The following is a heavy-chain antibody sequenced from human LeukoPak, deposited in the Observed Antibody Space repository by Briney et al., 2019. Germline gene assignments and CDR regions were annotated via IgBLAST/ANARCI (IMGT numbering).Heavy chain of an antibody. CDR2: ISGSGGST. Sequence: GGSLRLSCGVSGFDFSDFTMHWVRQAPGKGLEWVSAISGSGGSTYYADSVKGRFTISRDNSKNTLYLQMNSLRAEDTAVYYCAKEGGSHYFDYWGQGTLVTVSS. CDR1: GFDFSDFT. V-gene: IGHV3-23*01. J-gene: IGHJ4*02. D-gene: IGHD3-16*01. CDR3: AKEGGSHYFDY.